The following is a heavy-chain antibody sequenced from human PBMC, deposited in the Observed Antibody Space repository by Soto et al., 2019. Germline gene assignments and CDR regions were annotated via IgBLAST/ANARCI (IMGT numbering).Heavy chain of an antibody. Sequence: EVQLVESGGGLVQPGGSLRLSCAASGFTFSDYWMAWARQAPGKGLFWVSRINSVGSIAHYAESVKGRFTISRDKAKNTLWLQVNSLRDDDTAVYYCGRERWGLLDIWGQGAMVTVSS. CDR2: INSVGSIA. D-gene: IGHD7-27*01. J-gene: IGHJ3*02. CDR3: GRERWGLLDI. CDR1: GFTFSDYW. V-gene: IGHV3-74*01.